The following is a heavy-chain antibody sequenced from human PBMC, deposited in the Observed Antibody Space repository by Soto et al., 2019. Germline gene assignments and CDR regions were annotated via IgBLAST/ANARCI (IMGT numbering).Heavy chain of an antibody. CDR3: ARLGSIAADDFDY. D-gene: IGHD6-25*01. J-gene: IGHJ4*02. V-gene: IGHV4-59*08. Sequence: QVQLQESGPGLVKPSETLSLTCTVSGGSISSSYWSWIRQPPGKGLEWTGYIYHSGSTNYSPSLKSRVTISVDTSKTQFSLKLSSVTAADTAVYYCARLGSIAADDFDYWGQGTLVTVSS. CDR2: IYHSGST. CDR1: GGSISSSY.